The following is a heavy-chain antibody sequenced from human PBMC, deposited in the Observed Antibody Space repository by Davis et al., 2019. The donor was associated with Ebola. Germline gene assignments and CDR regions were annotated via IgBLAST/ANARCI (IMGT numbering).Heavy chain of an antibody. CDR3: ARDRQRWLQNYYFDY. CDR2: ISSNGGST. V-gene: IGHV3-64*01. D-gene: IGHD5-24*01. J-gene: IGHJ4*02. CDR1: GFTFSSYG. Sequence: GESLKISCAASGFTFSSYGMHWVRQAPGKGLEYVSAISSNGGSTYYANSVKGRFTISRDNSKNTLYLQMGSLRAEDMAVYYCARDRQRWLQNYYFDYWGQGTLVTVSS.